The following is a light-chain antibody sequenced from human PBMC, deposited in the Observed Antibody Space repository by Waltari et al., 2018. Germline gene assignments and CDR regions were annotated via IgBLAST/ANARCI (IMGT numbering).Light chain of an antibody. V-gene: IGKV1-5*03. CDR2: KAS. CDR1: QSISRW. J-gene: IGKJ1*01. CDR3: QHYYSDSRA. Sequence: DIQMTQSPSTLSASVGDRVTITCRASQSISRWLAWCQQKPGKAPKLLIYKASRLASDVPSRFSGSGFATDFSLTISSLQPDDFATYYCQHYYSDSRAFGQGTKVEVK.